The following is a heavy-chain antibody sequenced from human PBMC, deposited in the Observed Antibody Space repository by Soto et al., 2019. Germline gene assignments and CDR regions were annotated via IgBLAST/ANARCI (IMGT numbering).Heavy chain of an antibody. CDR1: GFNFNNYA. CDR3: ATFMTVTGPEWSRASEY. CDR2: ISSSGGTT. J-gene: IGHJ4*02. V-gene: IGHV3-23*01. D-gene: IGHD6-19*01. Sequence: PGGSLRLSCATPGFNFNNYAMSWVRQAPGERLEWVSFISSSGGTTYYADSVKGRFTISRDNSRNTVFLQMNTLGAEDTAIYYCATFMTVTGPEWSRASEYWDQGTRVAVSS.